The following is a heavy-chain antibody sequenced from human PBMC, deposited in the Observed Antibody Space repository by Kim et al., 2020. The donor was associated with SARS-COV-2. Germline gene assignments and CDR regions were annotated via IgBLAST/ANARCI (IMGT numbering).Heavy chain of an antibody. D-gene: IGHD3-16*01. Sequence: GGSLRLSCAASGFTFSNYDMHWVRQATGKGLEWVSAIGSAGDTYYPGSVKGGFTVSSENAKNSLYLQMNSMRAGDTAVYYCAREFGYDYALRVGGTDVWG. V-gene: IGHV3-13*04. CDR3: AREFGYDYALRVGGTDV. J-gene: IGHJ6*01. CDR1: GFTFSNYD. CDR2: IGSAGDT.